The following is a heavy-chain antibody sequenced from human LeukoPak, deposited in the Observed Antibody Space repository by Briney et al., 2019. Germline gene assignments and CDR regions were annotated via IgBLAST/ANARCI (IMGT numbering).Heavy chain of an antibody. D-gene: IGHD2-15*01. V-gene: IGHV1-69*04. J-gene: IGHJ6*02. CDR1: GGTFSSYA. CDR2: IIPILGIA. CDR3: ARAEYAVAYYYYYGMDV. Sequence: SSVKVSCTASGGTFSSYAISWVRQAPGQGLEWMGRIIPILGIANYPQRFQGRVTITADKSTSTAYMELSSPRSEDTAVYYCARAEYAVAYYYYYGMDVWGQGTTVTVSS.